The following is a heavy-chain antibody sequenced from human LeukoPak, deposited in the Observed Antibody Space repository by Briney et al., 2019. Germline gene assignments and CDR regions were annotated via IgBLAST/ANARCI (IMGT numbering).Heavy chain of an antibody. Sequence: GESLKISCKGSGYSFTSYWIGWVRQMPGKDLEWMGIIYPGDSDTRYSSSFQGQVTISADKSISTAYLQWSSLKASDTAMYYCARHPQIWFGELLPFDYWGQGTLVTVSS. CDR1: GYSFTSYW. CDR2: IYPGDSDT. V-gene: IGHV5-51*01. CDR3: ARHPQIWFGELLPFDY. D-gene: IGHD3-10*01. J-gene: IGHJ4*02.